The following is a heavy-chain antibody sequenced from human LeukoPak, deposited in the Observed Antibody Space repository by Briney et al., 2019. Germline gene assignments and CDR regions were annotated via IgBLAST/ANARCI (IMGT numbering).Heavy chain of an antibody. CDR3: ARGRELLGGYYYYYGMDV. D-gene: IGHD1-26*01. V-gene: IGHV4-39*07. CDR2: IYYRGRT. J-gene: IGHJ6*02. Sequence: SETLSLTCTVSGGSITSSSYYWGWIRQPPGKGLEWIGSIYYRGRTYYNPSLKSRVTISVDTPKNQFSLKLSSVTAADTAVYYCARGRELLGGYYYYYGMDVWGQGTTVTVSS. CDR1: GGSITSSSYY.